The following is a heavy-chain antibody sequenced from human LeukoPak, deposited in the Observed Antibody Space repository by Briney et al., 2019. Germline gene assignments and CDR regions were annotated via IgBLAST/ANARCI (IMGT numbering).Heavy chain of an antibody. CDR3: TTAPVVIIDY. V-gene: IGHV3-15*01. Sequence: GGSLRLSRAASGFTFNNAWMTWVRQAPGKGLEWVGRIKSKTDGGTTDYAAPVKGRFTISRDDSKNTLYLHMNSLKTEDTAVYYCTTAPVVIIDYWGQGTLVTVSS. CDR1: GFTFNNAW. CDR2: IKSKTDGGTT. J-gene: IGHJ4*02. D-gene: IGHD3-22*01.